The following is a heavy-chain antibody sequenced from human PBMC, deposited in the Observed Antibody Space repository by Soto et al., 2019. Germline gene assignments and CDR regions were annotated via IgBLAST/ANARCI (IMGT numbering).Heavy chain of an antibody. J-gene: IGHJ6*02. D-gene: IGHD6-13*01. CDR1: GFTFSSYA. Sequence: QVQLVESGGGVVQPGRSLRLSCAASGFTFSSYAMHWVRQAPGKGLEWVAVISYDGSNKYYADSVKGRFTISRDNSKNTLYLQMNSLRAEDTAVYYCAKIAAAGLHYYYYYGMDVWGQGTTVTVSS. V-gene: IGHV3-30-3*02. CDR3: AKIAAAGLHYYYYYGMDV. CDR2: ISYDGSNK.